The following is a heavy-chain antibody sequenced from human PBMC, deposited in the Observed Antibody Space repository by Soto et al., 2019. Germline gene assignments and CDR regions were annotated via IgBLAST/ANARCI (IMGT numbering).Heavy chain of an antibody. CDR3: ARARLRAVYAFDI. V-gene: IGHV4-31*03. D-gene: IGHD5-12*01. CDR2: IYYSGST. CDR1: GGSVSSGAYY. Sequence: SETLSLTCTVSGGSVSSGAYYWTWIRQRPGKGLEWIGYIYYSGSTYYSPSLKSRLSISLDTSKNQLSLRLSSVTAADTAMYYCARARLRAVYAFDIWGQGTMVTVSS. J-gene: IGHJ3*02.